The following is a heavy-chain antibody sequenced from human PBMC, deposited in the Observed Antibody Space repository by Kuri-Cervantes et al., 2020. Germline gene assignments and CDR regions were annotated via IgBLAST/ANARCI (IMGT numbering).Heavy chain of an antibody. Sequence: GGSLRLSCAASGLTFSSDGMHWVRQAPGKGLEWVAVISYDGSNKYYADSVKGRFTISRDNAKNSLYLQMNSLRAEDTAVYYCAREGYSSSWAYYYYYYGMDVWGQGTTGTESS. CDR2: ISYDGSNK. J-gene: IGHJ6*02. CDR3: AREGYSSSWAYYYYYYGMDV. D-gene: IGHD6-13*01. V-gene: IGHV3-30*03. CDR1: GLTFSSDG.